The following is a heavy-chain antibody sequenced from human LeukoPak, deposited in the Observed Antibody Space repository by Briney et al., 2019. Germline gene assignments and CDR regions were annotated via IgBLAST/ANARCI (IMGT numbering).Heavy chain of an antibody. Sequence: GGSLRLSCAASGFTFSSYEMNWVRQAPGKGLEWVSYISSSGSNIYYEDSVKGGFTISRDNAKNSLYLQMNSLRAEDTAVYYCARGGREWELLDGWGNYFDYWGQGTLVTVSS. CDR1: GFTFSSYE. J-gene: IGHJ4*02. CDR3: ARGGREWELLDGWGNYFDY. CDR2: ISSSGSNI. V-gene: IGHV3-48*03. D-gene: IGHD1-26*01.